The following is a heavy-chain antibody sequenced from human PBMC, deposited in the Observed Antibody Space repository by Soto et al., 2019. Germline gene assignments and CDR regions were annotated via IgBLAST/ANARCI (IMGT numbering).Heavy chain of an antibody. CDR1: GFSFSSFV. V-gene: IGHV3-23*01. CDR2: IGDSGAST. D-gene: IGHD5-12*01. CDR3: AKVVALDL. J-gene: IGHJ6*04. Sequence: EVLLLESGGGLVQPWGSLRLSCEASGFSFSSFVMNLVRQAPGKGLEWVSAIGDSGASTYYADSEKGRFTISRANSRKTQYLQLISLRVEATAVYYCAKVVALDLWGNGTTVTVSS.